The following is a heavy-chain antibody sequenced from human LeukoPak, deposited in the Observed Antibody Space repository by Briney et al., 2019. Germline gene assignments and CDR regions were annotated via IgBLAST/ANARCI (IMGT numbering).Heavy chain of an antibody. D-gene: IGHD2-8*01. J-gene: IGHJ4*02. CDR1: GGSISSGDCY. CDR2: ISGSGGIT. Sequence: ETLSLTCTVSGGSISSGDCYWCWVRQAPGKGLEWVSGISGSGGITYYADSVKGRFTISRDNSKNTLYLQMNSLRAEDTAVYYCVKVVYSWYFDYWGQGTLVTVSS. V-gene: IGHV3-23*01. CDR3: VKVVYSWYFDY.